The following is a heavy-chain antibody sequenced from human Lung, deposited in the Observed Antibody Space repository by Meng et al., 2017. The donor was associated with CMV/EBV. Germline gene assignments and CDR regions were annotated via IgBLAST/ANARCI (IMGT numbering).Heavy chain of an antibody. CDR2: VYYSGST. J-gene: IGHJ6*02. V-gene: IGHV4-61*01. D-gene: IGHD3/OR15-3a*01. CDR1: GGSVNSGSYY. CDR3: VRDRTVTIFGLVIPQNHYGMDV. Sequence: LXCNVSGGSVNSGSYYWTWIRQAPGKGLEWIGNVYYSGSTHYNPSLKSRVTISVDTSKNQFSLNLRAVTAADTAVYYCVRDRTVTIFGLVIPQNHYGMDVXGQGXTVTVSS.